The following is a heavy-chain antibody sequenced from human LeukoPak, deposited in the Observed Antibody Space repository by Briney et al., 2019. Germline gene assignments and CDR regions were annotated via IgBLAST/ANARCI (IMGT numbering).Heavy chain of an antibody. CDR1: GGSISSHY. CDR2: IFYTGST. CDR3: ARVNWGGFDI. Sequence: LETLSLTCFVSGGSISSHYWTWIRQPPGKGLECIGDIFYTGSTTYNPSLKSRATISIETSKNQISLKLRSVPAADTAVYFCARVNWGGFDIWGQGKLATVSS. J-gene: IGHJ3*02. D-gene: IGHD7-27*01. V-gene: IGHV4-59*11.